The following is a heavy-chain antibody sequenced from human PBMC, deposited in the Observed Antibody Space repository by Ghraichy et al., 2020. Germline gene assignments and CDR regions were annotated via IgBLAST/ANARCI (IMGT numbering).Heavy chain of an antibody. D-gene: IGHD4-17*01. CDR1: GGSISSSSYY. J-gene: IGHJ4*02. CDR2: IYYSGST. Sequence: SETLSLTCTVSGGSISSSSYYWGWIRQPSGKGLEWIGSIYYSGSTYYNPSLKSRVTISVDTSKNQFSLKLSSVTAADTAVYYCARHGDYDYFDYWGQGTLVTVSS. V-gene: IGHV4-39*01. CDR3: ARHGDYDYFDY.